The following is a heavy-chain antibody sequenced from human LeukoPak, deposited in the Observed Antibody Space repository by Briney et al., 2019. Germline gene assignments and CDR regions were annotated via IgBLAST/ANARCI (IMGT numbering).Heavy chain of an antibody. V-gene: IGHV1-46*01. Sequence: GASVKVSCKASGGTFSSYAISWVRQAPGQGLEWMGIINPSGGSTSYAQKFQGRVTMTRDMSTSTVYMELSSLRSEDTAVYYCARDTVTTFAAFDIWGQGTMVTVSS. CDR2: INPSGGST. CDR1: GGTFSSYA. J-gene: IGHJ3*02. D-gene: IGHD4-17*01. CDR3: ARDTVTTFAAFDI.